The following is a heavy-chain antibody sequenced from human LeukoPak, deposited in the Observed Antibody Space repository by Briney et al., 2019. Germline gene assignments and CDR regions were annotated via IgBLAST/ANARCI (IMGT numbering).Heavy chain of an antibody. J-gene: IGHJ4*02. V-gene: IGHV3-21*01. CDR2: ISSSSSFI. D-gene: IGHD1-14*01. Sequence: GGSLRLSCAASGFTFSSYSMNWVRQAPGKGLEWVSSISSSSSFIYYADSVKGRFTISRDNSKNTLYLQMNSLRAEDTAVYYCARETNLNYYFDYWGQGTLVTVSS. CDR1: GFTFSSYS. CDR3: ARETNLNYYFDY.